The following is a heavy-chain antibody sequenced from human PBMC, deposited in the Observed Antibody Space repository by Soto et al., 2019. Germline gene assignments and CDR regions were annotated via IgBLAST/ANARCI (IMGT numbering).Heavy chain of an antibody. V-gene: IGHV4-34*01. J-gene: IGHJ4*02. CDR3: ARGGRVGVAATPIRF. CDR1: GGSFSDYN. D-gene: IGHD2-15*01. Sequence: QVQLQQWGAGLLKPSETLSLTCAVYGGSFSDYNWSWIRQPPGKGLEWIGEIDHSGRTSYNPSLKNRLTISVDTSKNQFSLKLSSVTAADTAVYYCARGGRVGVAATPIRFWGQGTLVSVSS. CDR2: IDHSGRT.